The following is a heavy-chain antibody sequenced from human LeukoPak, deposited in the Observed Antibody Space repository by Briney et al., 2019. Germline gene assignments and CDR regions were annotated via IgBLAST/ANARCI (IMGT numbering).Heavy chain of an antibody. CDR3: ARGRRTDEVVAAYGQWNWFDP. CDR2: MNPNSGNT. Sequence: GASVKVSCKASGYTFTSYDINWVRQATGQGLEWMGWMNPNSGNTGYAQKFQGRVTITRNTSISTAYMELSSPRSEDTAVYYCARGRRTDEVVAAYGQWNWFDPWGQGTLVTVSS. V-gene: IGHV1-8*01. D-gene: IGHD2-15*01. J-gene: IGHJ5*02. CDR1: GYTFTSYD.